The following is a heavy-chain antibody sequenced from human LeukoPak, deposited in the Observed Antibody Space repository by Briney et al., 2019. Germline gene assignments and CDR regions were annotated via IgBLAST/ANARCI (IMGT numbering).Heavy chain of an antibody. CDR3: ARRYARGWADDY. V-gene: IGHV5-51*01. Sequence: GESLKISCKSFGYNFTLYWIGWVRQMPGKGLEWMAMIYPADSDTIYSPAFRGQVTISADRSIDTAFLEWSSLKASDTAVYYCARRYARGWADDYWGQGTLVTVSS. CDR2: IYPADSDT. D-gene: IGHD2-2*01. J-gene: IGHJ4*02. CDR1: GYNFTLYW.